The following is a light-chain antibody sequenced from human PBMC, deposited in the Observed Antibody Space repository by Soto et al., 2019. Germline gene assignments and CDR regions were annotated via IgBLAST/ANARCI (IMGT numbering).Light chain of an antibody. CDR2: LGS. J-gene: IGKJ3*01. V-gene: IGKV2-28*01. CDR3: MQALQTSFT. CDR1: QSLLHSNGYNY. Sequence: DIVMTQSPLSLPVTPGEPASISCRSSQSLLHSNGYNYLDWYLQKPGQSPQLLIYLGSNRASGVPDRFSGSGSGTDFTLKISRLEAEDVGVYYCMQALQTSFTFGPGTKVEIK.